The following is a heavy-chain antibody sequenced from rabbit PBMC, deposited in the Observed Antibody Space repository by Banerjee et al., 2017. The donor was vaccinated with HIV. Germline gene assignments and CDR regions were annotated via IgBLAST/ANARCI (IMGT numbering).Heavy chain of an antibody. Sequence: QQLEETGGGLVQPGGSLTLSCKASGFDLSNYYMSWVRQAPGKGLEWIGIIYAGKGTTDYASWVNGRFTISSDNAQNTVDLQMNSLTAADTATYFCARATATSTYGNYGMDLWGQGTLVTVS. CDR1: GFDLSNYY. J-gene: IGHJ6*01. D-gene: IGHD1-1*01. V-gene: IGHV1S7*01. CDR3: ARATATSTYGNYGMDL. CDR2: IYAGKGTT.